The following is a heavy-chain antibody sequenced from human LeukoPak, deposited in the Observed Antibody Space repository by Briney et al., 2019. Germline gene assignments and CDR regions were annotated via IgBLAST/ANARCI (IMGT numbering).Heavy chain of an antibody. CDR1: EFTFSSYS. J-gene: IGHJ4*02. D-gene: IGHD3-22*01. V-gene: IGHV3-48*04. Sequence: GGSLRLSCAASEFTFSSYSMNWVRQAPGKGLEWVSYISSSSSTIYYADSVKGRFTISRDNAKNSLYLQMNSLRAEDTALYYCAKDPIYYDSSGYLNWGQGTLVTVSS. CDR2: ISSSSSTI. CDR3: AKDPIYYDSSGYLN.